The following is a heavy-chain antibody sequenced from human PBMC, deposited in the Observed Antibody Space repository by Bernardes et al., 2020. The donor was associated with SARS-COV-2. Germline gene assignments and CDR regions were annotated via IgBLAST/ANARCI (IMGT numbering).Heavy chain of an antibody. V-gene: IGHV3-53*01. J-gene: IGHJ4*02. Sequence: GGSLRLSCAASGLSVGDNYMAWVRQTPGKGLEWVSILYSGSGGRTYYAESVKGRVTISRDDSKNTLYLQMTDLRTEDTALYYCARVRYSYAPGSPGRSFDFWGQGTQVTVSS. CDR1: GLSVGDNY. CDR2: LYSGSGGRT. CDR3: ARVRYSYAPGSPGRSFDF. D-gene: IGHD3-10*01.